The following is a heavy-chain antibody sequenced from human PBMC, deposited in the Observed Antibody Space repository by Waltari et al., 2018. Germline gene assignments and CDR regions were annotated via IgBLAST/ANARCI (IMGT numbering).Heavy chain of an antibody. Sequence: QEQLQESGPGLVKPSQTLSLNCTVSGGSIRRGGYYWSWTPQHPGKGLEWIGYIYYSGSTYYNPSLKSRVTISVDTSKNQFSLKLSSVTAADTAVYYCARDNILTGYPFDYWGQGTLVTVSS. V-gene: IGHV4-31*03. CDR2: IYYSGST. D-gene: IGHD3-9*01. CDR3: ARDNILTGYPFDY. CDR1: GGSIRRGGYY. J-gene: IGHJ4*02.